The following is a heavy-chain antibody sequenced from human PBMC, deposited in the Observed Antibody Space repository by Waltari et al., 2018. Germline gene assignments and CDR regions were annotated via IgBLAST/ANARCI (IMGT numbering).Heavy chain of an antibody. Sequence: QVQLQQWGAGLLKPSETLSLTCAVYGGSFSGYYWRWIRTPPGKGLEWMGEINHIGSTNYNPSLKSRVTISVDTSKNQFSLKLSSVTAADTAVYYCARRSSFSGIAVAYYFDYWGQGTLVTVSS. CDR1: GGSFSGYY. CDR3: ARRSSFSGIAVAYYFDY. J-gene: IGHJ4*02. V-gene: IGHV4-34*01. D-gene: IGHD6-19*01. CDR2: INHIGST.